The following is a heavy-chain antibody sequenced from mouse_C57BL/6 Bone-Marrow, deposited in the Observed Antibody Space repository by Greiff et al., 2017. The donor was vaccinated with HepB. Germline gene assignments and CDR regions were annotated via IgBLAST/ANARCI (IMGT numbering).Heavy chain of an antibody. Sequence: QVQLQQPGAELVKPGASVKMSCKASGYTFTSYWITWVKQRPGQGLEWIGDIYPGSGSTNYNEKFKSKATLTVDTSSSTAYMQLSSLTSEDSAVYYWARHGYDGGWCYFDVWGTGTTVTVSS. CDR2: IYPGSGST. J-gene: IGHJ1*03. D-gene: IGHD2-2*01. V-gene: IGHV1-55*01. CDR1: GYTFTSYW. CDR3: ARHGYDGGWCYFDV.